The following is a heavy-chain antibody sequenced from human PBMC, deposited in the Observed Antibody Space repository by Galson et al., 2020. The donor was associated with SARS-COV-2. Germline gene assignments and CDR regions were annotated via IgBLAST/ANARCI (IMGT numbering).Heavy chain of an antibody. D-gene: IGHD2-15*01. Sequence: ASVKVSCKASGYTFTSYGISWVRQAPGQGLEWMGWISAYNGNTNYAQKLQGRVTMTTDTSTSTAYMELRSLRSDDTAVYYCARGIVVVVAATLPTEHLNYYYYGMDVWGQGTTVTVSS. CDR2: ISAYNGNT. J-gene: IGHJ6*02. CDR1: GYTFTSYG. CDR3: ARGIVVVVAATLPTEHLNYYYYGMDV. V-gene: IGHV1-18*04.